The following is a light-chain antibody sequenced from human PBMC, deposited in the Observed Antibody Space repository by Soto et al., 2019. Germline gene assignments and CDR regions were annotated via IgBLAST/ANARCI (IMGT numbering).Light chain of an antibody. Sequence: QSVLTQPPSASGTPGQEFTISCSGSNSNIGDNSVNWYQQLPGTAPKLLIYSDNRRPSVVPDRFSGSKSGTSASLAISGLQSEDEAEYYCAAWDDSLNGLLFGGGTKLTVL. CDR3: AAWDDSLNGLL. V-gene: IGLV1-44*01. CDR2: SDN. J-gene: IGLJ3*02. CDR1: NSNIGDNS.